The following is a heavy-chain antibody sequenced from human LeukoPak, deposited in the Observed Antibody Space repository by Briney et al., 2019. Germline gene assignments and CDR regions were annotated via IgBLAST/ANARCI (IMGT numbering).Heavy chain of an antibody. CDR3: ARDDNWNDVGFDY. CDR1: GFTFSSYS. D-gene: IGHD1-1*01. CDR2: ISSSSSYI. Sequence: PGGSLRLSCAASGFTFSSYSMNWVRQAPGKGLEWVSSISSSSSYIYYAGSVKGRFTISRDNAKNSLYLQMNSLRAEDTAVYYCARDDNWNDVGFDYWGQGTLVTVSS. J-gene: IGHJ4*02. V-gene: IGHV3-21*01.